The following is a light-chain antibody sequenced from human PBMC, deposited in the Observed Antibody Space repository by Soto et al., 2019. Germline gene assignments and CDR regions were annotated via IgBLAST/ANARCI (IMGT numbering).Light chain of an antibody. V-gene: IGLV2-8*01. CDR1: SSDVGGYNY. CDR2: EVS. Sequence: QSVLTQPHSASGSPGQSVTIYCTGTSSDVGGYNYVSWYQQHPGKAPKLMIYEVSKRPSGVPDRFSGSKSGNTASLTVSGLQAEDEADYYCSPYAGSKKGVVFGGGTTLTVL. J-gene: IGLJ2*01. CDR3: SPYAGSKKGVV.